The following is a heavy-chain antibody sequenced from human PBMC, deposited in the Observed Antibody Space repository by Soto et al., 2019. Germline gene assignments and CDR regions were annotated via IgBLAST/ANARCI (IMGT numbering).Heavy chain of an antibody. CDR1: GGSITSHHYY. CDR2: ICSGGNN. Sequence: QLQSQESGPGQVKPSQTLSLTCTVSGGSITSHHYYWRWIRQPPGKGLEWIRSICSGGNNYYNRSLRSRLTIFVDTAKNLISLKLNSVTAADSAIYYCGSGQSTTWLDTWGPGTQVSVSS. J-gene: IGHJ5*02. V-gene: IGHV4-39*01. CDR3: GSGQSTTWLDT. D-gene: IGHD2-2*01.